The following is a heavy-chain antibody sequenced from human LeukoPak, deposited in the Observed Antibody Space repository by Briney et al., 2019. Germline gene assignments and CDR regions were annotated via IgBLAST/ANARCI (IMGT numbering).Heavy chain of an antibody. V-gene: IGHV1-2*02. CDR1: GYTFTGYY. Sequence: ASVKVSCKASGYTFTGYYMHWVRQAPGQGLEWMGWINPNSGGTNYAQKFQGRVTMTRDTSISTAYMELSRLRSDDTAVYYCVGVRYGSGSYDYWGQGTLVTASS. J-gene: IGHJ4*02. CDR3: VGVRYGSGSYDY. CDR2: INPNSGGT. D-gene: IGHD3-10*01.